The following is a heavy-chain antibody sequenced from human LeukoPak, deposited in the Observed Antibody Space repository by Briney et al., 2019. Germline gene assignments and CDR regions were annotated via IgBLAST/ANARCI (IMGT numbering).Heavy chain of an antibody. CDR1: GDSLGSYY. J-gene: IGHJ5*01. D-gene: IGHD3-10*01. CDR3: ARGRARDGSFPWLDS. Sequence: SETLSLTCSVSGDSLGSYYWTWIRQSGGKELEWIGYIFYSGSTNYSPSLKSRVTISVDTSNNQFSLQLRSVTAADTAIYYCARGRARDGSFPWLDSWGQGTLVTVSS. V-gene: IGHV4-59*01. CDR2: IFYSGST.